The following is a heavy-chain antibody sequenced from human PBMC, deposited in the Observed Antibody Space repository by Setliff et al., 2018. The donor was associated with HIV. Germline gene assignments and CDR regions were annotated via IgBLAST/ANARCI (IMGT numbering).Heavy chain of an antibody. D-gene: IGHD7-27*01. Sequence: LSLTCNVSGGSISGYFWTWIRQPAGKGLEWIGRIYTSGSTNYNPSLKSRLSMSIDTSKDHFSLRLTSVTAADTAVYYCARDLPELTGRSFDPWGQGTQVTVSS. CDR1: GGSISGYF. CDR3: ARDLPELTGRSFDP. CDR2: IYTSGST. J-gene: IGHJ5*02. V-gene: IGHV4-4*07.